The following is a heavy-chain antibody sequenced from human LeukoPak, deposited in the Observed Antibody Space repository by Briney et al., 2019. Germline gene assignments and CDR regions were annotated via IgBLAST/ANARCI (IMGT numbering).Heavy chain of an antibody. CDR3: ARDVGDY. J-gene: IGHJ4*02. D-gene: IGHD1-26*01. V-gene: IGHV4-34*01. Sequence: SETLCLTCAVYGGSFSGYYWSWIRQPPGKGLEWIGEINHSGSTNYNPSLKSRVTISVDKSKNQFSLKLSSVTAADTAVYYCARDVGDYWGQGTLVTVSS. CDR2: INHSGST. CDR1: GGSFSGYY.